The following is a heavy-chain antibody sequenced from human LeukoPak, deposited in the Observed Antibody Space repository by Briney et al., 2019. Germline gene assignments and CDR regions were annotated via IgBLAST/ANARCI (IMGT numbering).Heavy chain of an antibody. CDR3: ARDPGYDSNAFDI. V-gene: IGHV3-74*01. J-gene: IGHJ3*02. CDR2: INTDGSST. D-gene: IGHD3-22*01. CDR1: GFTFSSYW. Sequence: PGGSLRLSCAASGFTFSSYWMHLVRQAPGKGLVWVSRINTDGSSTSYADSVKGRFTISRDNSKNTLYLQMNSLRAEDTAVYYCARDPGYDSNAFDIWGQGTMVTVSS.